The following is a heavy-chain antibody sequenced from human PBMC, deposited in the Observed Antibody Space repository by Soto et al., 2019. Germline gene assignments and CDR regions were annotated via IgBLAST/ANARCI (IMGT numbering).Heavy chain of an antibody. CDR1: GGTFSSYA. CDR2: IIPIFGTA. D-gene: IGHD6-19*01. Sequence: QVQLVQSGAEVKKPGSSVKVSCKASGGTFSSYAISWVRQAPGQGLEWMGGIIPIFGTANYAQKFQGRVTXXAXEXXSTASLELSSLRSEATAVYYCARERASSGWYDFGYWGQGTLVTVSS. J-gene: IGHJ4*02. CDR3: ARERASSGWYDFGY. V-gene: IGHV1-69*12.